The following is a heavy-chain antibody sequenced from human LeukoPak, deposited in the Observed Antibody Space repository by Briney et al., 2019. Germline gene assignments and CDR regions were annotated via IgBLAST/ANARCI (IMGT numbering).Heavy chain of an antibody. V-gene: IGHV3-23*01. CDR2: ISVSGGST. J-gene: IGHJ4*02. CDR1: GFTFSSYK. Sequence: GGSLRLSCAASGFTFSSYKMNWVRQAPEKGLEWVSTISVSGGSTYYADSVKGRFTISRDDSRSTRYLQINSLRAEDTAVYYCAKDPIPHHYDDYVPFDYWGQGTLVTVSS. D-gene: IGHD4-17*01. CDR3: AKDPIPHHYDDYVPFDY.